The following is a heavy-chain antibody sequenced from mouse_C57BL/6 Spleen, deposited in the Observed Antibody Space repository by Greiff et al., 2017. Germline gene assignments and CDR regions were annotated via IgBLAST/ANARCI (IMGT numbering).Heavy chain of an antibody. D-gene: IGHD1-1*01. CDR2: INPSNGGT. CDR1: GYTFTSYW. Sequence: QVQLQQPGTELVKPGASVKLSCKASGYTFTSYWMHWVKQRPGQGLEWIGNINPSNGGTNYNEKFKSKATLTVDKSSSTAYMQLISLTSEDSAVYYCARQDYYGVAEDYAMGYWGQGTSVTVSS. J-gene: IGHJ4*01. CDR3: ARQDYYGVAEDYAMGY. V-gene: IGHV1-53*01.